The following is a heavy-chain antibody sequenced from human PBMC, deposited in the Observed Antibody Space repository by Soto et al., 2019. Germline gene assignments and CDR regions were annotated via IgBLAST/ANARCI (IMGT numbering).Heavy chain of an antibody. J-gene: IGHJ4*01. V-gene: IGHV1-69*06. D-gene: IGHD3-3*01. CDR1: VGSFSPCA. Sequence: SVKVSCHSSVGSFSPCAINWLRHAPGQGLEWMGGIIPLFGTENYAQNFQDRFTFTADKSTTTAYMEVRSLTSEDTAVYYCATGFWRGPIAHYFDYWGQGTLVTVSS. CDR2: IIPLFGTE. CDR3: ATGFWRGPIAHYFDY.